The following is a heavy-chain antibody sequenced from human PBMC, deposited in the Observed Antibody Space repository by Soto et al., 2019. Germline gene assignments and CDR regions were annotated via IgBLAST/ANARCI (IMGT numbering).Heavy chain of an antibody. CDR3: AREIIAAAGYYFDY. Sequence: ASVKVSCKASGYTFTGYYMHWVRQAPGQGLEWMGWINPNSGGTNYAQKFQGWVTMTRDTSISTAYMELSRLRPDDTAVYYCAREIIAAAGYYFDYWGQGTLVTVSS. CDR2: INPNSGGT. D-gene: IGHD6-13*01. CDR1: GYTFTGYY. V-gene: IGHV1-2*04. J-gene: IGHJ4*02.